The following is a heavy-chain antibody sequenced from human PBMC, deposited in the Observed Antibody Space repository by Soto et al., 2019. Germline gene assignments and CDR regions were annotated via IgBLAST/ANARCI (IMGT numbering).Heavy chain of an antibody. V-gene: IGHV3-23*05. CDR3: GKEPEVPGRGLDY. Sequence: EVQLLESGGGLVQPGGSLRLSCAASGFSFRSFAMAWVRQAPGKGLEWVSTIDKSGGGTFYADSVKGRFTISRDNSRSTLFLEMNSLRAEDTAIYYWGKEPEVPGRGLDYWGQGTPVTVSS. J-gene: IGHJ4*02. CDR2: IDKSGGGT. CDR1: GFSFRSFA.